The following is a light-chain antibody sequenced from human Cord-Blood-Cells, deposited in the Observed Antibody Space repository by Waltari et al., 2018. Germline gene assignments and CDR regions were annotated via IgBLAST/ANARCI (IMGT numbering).Light chain of an antibody. V-gene: IGKV1-5*01. CDR2: DAS. CDR3: QKYNSYST. Sequence: DIQMTQSPSTLFASVGDRVTITCRASQSLSGWLAWYQQKPGKTPKLLIYDASGLESGVPSRFSGSGSGTEFTRTNSSLQPDDFATYYCQKYNSYSTFGQGTKVEIK. J-gene: IGKJ1*01. CDR1: QSLSGW.